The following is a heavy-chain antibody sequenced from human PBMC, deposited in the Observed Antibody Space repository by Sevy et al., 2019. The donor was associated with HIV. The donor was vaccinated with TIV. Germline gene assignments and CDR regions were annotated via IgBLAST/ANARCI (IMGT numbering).Heavy chain of an antibody. CDR1: GGTFRSYA. Sequence: VKVSCKASGGTFRSYAISWVRQAPGQGLEWMGGIIPIFGTANYAQKFQGRVTITADESTSTAYMELSSLRSEDTAVYYCARFLEVGATGYNWFYPWGQGTLVTVSS. CDR2: IIPIFGTA. V-gene: IGHV1-69*01. D-gene: IGHD1-26*01. J-gene: IGHJ5*02. CDR3: ARFLEVGATGYNWFYP.